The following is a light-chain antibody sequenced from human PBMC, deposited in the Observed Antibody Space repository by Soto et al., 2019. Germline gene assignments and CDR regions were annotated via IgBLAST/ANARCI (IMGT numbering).Light chain of an antibody. CDR1: QSVNIG. V-gene: IGKV1-5*03. CDR2: TAS. Sequence: DLQMTQSPSTLSSSVGDRVTISCRASQSVNIGLAWYQQKPGRAPKLLIHTASTLESGVPSRFSGSGSGTEFTLTISRLPPDDFATYYCQQYHDFSTFGGGTKVDIK. CDR3: QQYHDFST. J-gene: IGKJ4*01.